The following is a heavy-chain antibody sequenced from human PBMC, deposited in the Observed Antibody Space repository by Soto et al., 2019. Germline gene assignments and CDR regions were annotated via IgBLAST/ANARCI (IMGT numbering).Heavy chain of an antibody. Sequence: QAQLMQSGADVKKPGSSVKVSCKASGGTFSGYAINWVRQAPGQGLEWMGGIIPLLGITDYGQKFQGRITIAADESTGTAYMDLRGLRSEDTAVYYCARDPRSITGTTSSEDFQHWGQGTLVSVSS. CDR3: ARDPRSITGTTSSEDFQH. J-gene: IGHJ1*01. D-gene: IGHD1-20*01. V-gene: IGHV1-69*01. CDR1: GGTFSGYA. CDR2: IIPLLGIT.